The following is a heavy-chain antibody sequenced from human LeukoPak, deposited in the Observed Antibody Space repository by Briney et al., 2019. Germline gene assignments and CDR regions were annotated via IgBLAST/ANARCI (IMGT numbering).Heavy chain of an antibody. CDR3: ARAADYDFWSGYGSGMDV. CDR1: GFTFITYS. D-gene: IGHD3-3*01. CDR2: ISSSSSYI. Sequence: GGSLRLSCAASGFTFITYSMNWVRQAPGKGLEWVSSISSSSSYIYYADSVKGRFTISRDNAKNSLYLQMNSLRAEDTAVYYCARAADYDFWSGYGSGMDVWGKGTTVTVSS. V-gene: IGHV3-21*01. J-gene: IGHJ6*03.